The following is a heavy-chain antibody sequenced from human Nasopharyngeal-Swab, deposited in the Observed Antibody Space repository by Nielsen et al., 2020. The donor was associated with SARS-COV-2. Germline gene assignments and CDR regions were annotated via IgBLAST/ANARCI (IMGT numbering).Heavy chain of an antibody. CDR1: GYTFTSYG. Sequence: ASVKVSCQASGYTFTSYGIIWVRQAPRHGLEWMGWISAYNGNTNYAQKLQGRVTMTTDTSTSTAYMELRSLRSDDTAVYYCARDSIYGTPYYYYYDMDVGGKGTTVTVSS. D-gene: IGHD2/OR15-2a*01. CDR3: ARDSIYGTPYYYYYDMDV. V-gene: IGHV1-18*04. CDR2: ISAYNGNT. J-gene: IGHJ6*03.